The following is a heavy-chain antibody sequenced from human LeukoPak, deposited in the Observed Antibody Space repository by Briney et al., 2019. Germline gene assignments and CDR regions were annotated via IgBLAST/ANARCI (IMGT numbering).Heavy chain of an antibody. J-gene: IGHJ4*02. Sequence: GGSLRLSCAASGFTFSNYGMPWVRQAPGKGLEWVAVISYDGNNKYYADSVKGRFTISRDNSKNTLYLQMNSLRAEDTAVYYCAKGSLSSSWSDYFDYWGQGTLVTVSS. CDR2: ISYDGNNK. V-gene: IGHV3-30*18. CDR1: GFTFSNYG. D-gene: IGHD6-13*01. CDR3: AKGSLSSSWSDYFDY.